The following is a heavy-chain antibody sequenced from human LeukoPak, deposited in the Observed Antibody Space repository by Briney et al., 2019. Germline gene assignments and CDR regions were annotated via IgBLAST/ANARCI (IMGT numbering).Heavy chain of an antibody. CDR3: ARGSGYYMDV. J-gene: IGHJ6*03. CDR2: IWYDGSNK. Sequence: GRSLRLSCAASGFTFSSYGMHWVRQAPGKGLEWVAVIWYDGSNKYYADSVKGRFTISRDNSKNTLYLQMNCLRAEDTAVYYCARGSGYYMDVWGKGTTVTVSS. CDR1: GFTFSSYG. D-gene: IGHD2-15*01. V-gene: IGHV3-33*01.